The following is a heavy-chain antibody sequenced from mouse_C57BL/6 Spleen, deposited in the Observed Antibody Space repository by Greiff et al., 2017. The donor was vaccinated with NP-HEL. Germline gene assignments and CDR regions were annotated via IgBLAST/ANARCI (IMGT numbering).Heavy chain of an antibody. Sequence: DVMLVESGGGLVQPGGSLSLSCAASGFTFTDYYMSWVRQPPGKALEWLGFIRNKANGYTTEYSASVKGRFTISRDNSQSILYLQMNALRAEDSATYYCARYIDGNYGYFDVWGTGTTVTVSS. V-gene: IGHV7-3*01. D-gene: IGHD2-1*01. CDR2: IRNKANGYTT. J-gene: IGHJ1*03. CDR1: GFTFTDYY. CDR3: ARYIDGNYGYFDV.